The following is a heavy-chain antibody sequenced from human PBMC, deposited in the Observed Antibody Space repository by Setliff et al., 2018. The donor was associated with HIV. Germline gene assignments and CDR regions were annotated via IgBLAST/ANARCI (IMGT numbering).Heavy chain of an antibody. D-gene: IGHD4-4*01. CDR2: STPSGAT. J-gene: IGHJ3*02. CDR1: GGSVSGNY. CDR3: ARGRDDYNYYPFDI. V-gene: IGHV4-34*01. Sequence: SETLSLTCAVYGGSVSGNYWGWFRQPPGKGLEWIGESTPSGATNYRPSLKSRATMSLDTSKNQFSLKMTSVTAAYTAVYYCARGRDDYNYYPFDIWGQGTMVTVSS.